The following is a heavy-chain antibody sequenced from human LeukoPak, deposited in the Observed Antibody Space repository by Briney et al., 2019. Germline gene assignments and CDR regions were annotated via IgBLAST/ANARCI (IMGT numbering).Heavy chain of an antibody. D-gene: IGHD6-19*01. Sequence: ASVKVSCKASGYSFPSYGITWVRQAPGQGLEWMGRISVYNGHTTYAQNFQGRVTMTTETSTSTAYLEVRSLRSDDTAVYYCASARSSGWYGGYYYYGMDVWGQGTTVTVSS. CDR1: GYSFPSYG. J-gene: IGHJ6*02. CDR2: ISVYNGHT. V-gene: IGHV1-18*01. CDR3: ASARSSGWYGGYYYYGMDV.